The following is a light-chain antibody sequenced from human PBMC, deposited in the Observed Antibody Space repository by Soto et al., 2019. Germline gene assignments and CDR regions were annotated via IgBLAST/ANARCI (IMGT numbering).Light chain of an antibody. Sequence: DIQMTQSPSSLSASVGDRVTIFCRASQNISPYLNWYQQKPGRAPNLLIYVASSLQSGVPSRFSGSGSGTDFTLTISSLQPEDSAIYYCQQSYNTPTFGQGTRLEIK. CDR2: VAS. V-gene: IGKV1-39*01. CDR3: QQSYNTPT. CDR1: QNISPY. J-gene: IGKJ5*01.